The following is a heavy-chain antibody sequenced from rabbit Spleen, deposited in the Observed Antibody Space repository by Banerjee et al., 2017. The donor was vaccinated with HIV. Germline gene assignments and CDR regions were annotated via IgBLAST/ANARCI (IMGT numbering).Heavy chain of an antibody. Sequence: EESGGDLVKPGASLILTCTASGFSFSSSYYMCWVRQAPGKGLEWIACIDTGSGNTYYASWAKGRFTISKTSSTTVTLQVTRLTAADTATYFCARDTSSSFSSYGMDLWGPGTLVTVS. V-gene: IGHV1S40*01. J-gene: IGHJ6*01. CDR1: GFSFSSSYY. CDR3: ARDTSSSFSSYGMDL. D-gene: IGHD1-1*01. CDR2: IDTGSGNT.